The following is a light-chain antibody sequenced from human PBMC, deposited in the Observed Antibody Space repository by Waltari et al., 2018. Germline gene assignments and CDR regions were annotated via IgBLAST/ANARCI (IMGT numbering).Light chain of an antibody. J-gene: IGLJ2*01. Sequence: QSALTQPASVSGSPGQSITISCTGTNSAVGGYDYVSWYQQHPGKAPTLIIYDVSNRPSGVSNRFYGSKSGNTASLTISGLQAEDEADYYCNSYTSSSTRVFGGGTKLTVL. V-gene: IGLV2-14*03. CDR3: NSYTSSSTRV. CDR1: NSAVGGYDY. CDR2: DVS.